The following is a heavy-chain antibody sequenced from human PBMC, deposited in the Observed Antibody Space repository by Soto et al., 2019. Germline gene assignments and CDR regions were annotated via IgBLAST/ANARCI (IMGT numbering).Heavy chain of an antibody. CDR1: GFTFSSYG. V-gene: IGHV3-30*18. D-gene: IGHD5-18*01. J-gene: IGHJ4*02. CDR2: ISYDGSNK. Sequence: PGGSLRLSCAASGFTFSSYGMHWVRQAPGKGLEWVAVISYDGSNKYYADSVKGRFTISRDNSKNTLYLQMNSLRAEDTAVYYCAKDPVQLWSSYYFDYWGQGTLVTVS. CDR3: AKDPVQLWSSYYFDY.